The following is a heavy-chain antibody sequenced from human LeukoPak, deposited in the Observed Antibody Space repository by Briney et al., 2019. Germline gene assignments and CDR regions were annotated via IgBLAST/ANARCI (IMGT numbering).Heavy chain of an antibody. V-gene: IGHV4-4*09. CDR1: SGSMTDSC. Sequence: SETLSLTCTVSSGSMTDSCWSWFRQAPGKGLEWLGFIYPHGRTEYYPPLKSRVTFSVDTSKKQASLRLSSVTASDTAVYYCARSRPRDFWSGYYKADYYYYYYMDVWGQGTTVTVSS. J-gene: IGHJ6*03. CDR2: IYPHGRT. D-gene: IGHD3-3*01. CDR3: ARSRPRDFWSGYYKADYYYYYYMDV.